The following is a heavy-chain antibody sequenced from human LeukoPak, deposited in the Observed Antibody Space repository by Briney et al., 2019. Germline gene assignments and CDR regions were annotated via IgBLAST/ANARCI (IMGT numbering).Heavy chain of an antibody. Sequence: PGGSLRLSCAASGYTFSSYSINWARQAPGKGLEWVSSISVRSNYIYYADSVGGRFRISRDDARDSLYLQMNSLRAEDTAVYYCVRLRRNSDTSGFYYYYDFWGQGTLVTVSS. J-gene: IGHJ4*02. CDR3: VRLRRNSDTSGFYYYYDF. CDR1: GYTFSSYS. CDR2: ISVRSNYI. V-gene: IGHV3-21*01. D-gene: IGHD3-22*01.